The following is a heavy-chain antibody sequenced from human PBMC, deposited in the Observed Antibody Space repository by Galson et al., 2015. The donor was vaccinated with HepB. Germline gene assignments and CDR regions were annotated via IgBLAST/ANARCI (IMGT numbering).Heavy chain of an antibody. D-gene: IGHD6-13*01. J-gene: IGHJ6*02. Sequence: SLRLSCAASGFTFSSYAMSWVRQAPGKGLEWVSAISGSGGSTYYADSVKGRFTISRDNSKNTLYLQMNSLRAEDTAIYYCAISTRIAAAGKGGKGPSGMDVWGQGTTVTVSS. CDR1: GFTFSSYA. CDR3: AISTRIAAAGKGGKGPSGMDV. CDR2: ISGSGGST. V-gene: IGHV3-23*01.